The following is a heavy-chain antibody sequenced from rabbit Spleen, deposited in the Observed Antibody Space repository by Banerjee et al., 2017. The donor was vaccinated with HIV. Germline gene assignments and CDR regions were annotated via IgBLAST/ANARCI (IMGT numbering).Heavy chain of an antibody. D-gene: IGHD6-1*01. J-gene: IGHJ4*01. CDR3: VRDQAGDADHGPYYLNL. CDR1: GFSFSSNW. Sequence: QEQLVESGGDLVQPEGSLTLTCTASGFSFSSNWICWVRQAPGKGLEWIACIDTNDGDTDYANCGNGRFTISSHNAQNTLYLQLRSLTVADTATYFCVRDQAGDADHGPYYLNLWGQGTLVTVS. CDR2: IDTNDGDT. V-gene: IGHV1S47*01.